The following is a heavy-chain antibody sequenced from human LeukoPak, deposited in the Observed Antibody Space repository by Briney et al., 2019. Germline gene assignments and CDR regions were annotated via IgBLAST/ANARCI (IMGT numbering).Heavy chain of an antibody. CDR1: GGSISNYH. CDR2: IYSSGST. Sequence: SETLSLTCTVSGGSISNYHWRWIRQPPGKGLEWIGYIYSSGSTNYHPSLKSRVTMSVDTSKKQFALKLTSVTAADTAVYYCARYPNYGGSVYYLDYGGQGTLVTVSS. J-gene: IGHJ4*02. CDR3: ARYPNYGGSVYYLDY. V-gene: IGHV4-59*01. D-gene: IGHD4-23*01.